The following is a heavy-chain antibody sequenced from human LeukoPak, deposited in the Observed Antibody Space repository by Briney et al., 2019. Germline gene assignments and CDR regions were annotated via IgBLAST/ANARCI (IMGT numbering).Heavy chain of an antibody. J-gene: IGHJ6*04. V-gene: IGHV1-69*04. D-gene: IGHD1-14*01. CDR1: GGTFSRYA. Sequence: ASVKVSCKASGGTFSRYAISWVRQTPGKGLEWMGTIIPIFGIANYAQKLQGRVTITADKSTSTAYMELSSLRSEDTAVYYSARDDRSPNYYYYYGMDVGGKGTTVTVSS. CDR2: IIPIFGIA. CDR3: ARDDRSPNYYYYYGMDV.